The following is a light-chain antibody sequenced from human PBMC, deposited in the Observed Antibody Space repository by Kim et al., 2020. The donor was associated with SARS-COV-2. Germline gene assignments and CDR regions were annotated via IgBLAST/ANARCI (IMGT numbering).Light chain of an antibody. CDR2: GAS. CDR1: QSVSSN. Sequence: ELLITQSPATLSVSPGERATLSCRASQSVSSNLAWYQQKPGQAPRLLIYGASTRATGIPARFSGSGSGTEFTLTISSLQSEDFAVYYCQQYNNWPPLTFGGGTKVDIK. CDR3: QQYNNWPPLT. V-gene: IGKV3-15*01. J-gene: IGKJ4*01.